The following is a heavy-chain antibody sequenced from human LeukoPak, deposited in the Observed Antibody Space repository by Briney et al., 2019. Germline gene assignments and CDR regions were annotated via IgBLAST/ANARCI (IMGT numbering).Heavy chain of an antibody. J-gene: IGHJ6*03. CDR3: AKDRAARGRGNYFYMDV. CDR1: GFTFDDYA. CDR2: ITWDGGST. D-gene: IGHD2/OR15-2a*01. Sequence: GGSLRLSCAASGFTFDDYAMHWVRQASGKGLEWVSHITWDGGSTHYADSVEGLFTISRDNRENSLYMQMNSLRPEDTALYYCAKDRAARGRGNYFYMDVWGKGTTVTVSS. V-gene: IGHV3-43D*03.